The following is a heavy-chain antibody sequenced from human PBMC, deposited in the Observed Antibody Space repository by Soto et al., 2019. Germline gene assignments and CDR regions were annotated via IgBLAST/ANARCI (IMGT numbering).Heavy chain of an antibody. CDR2: IWYDGSEK. V-gene: IGHV3-33*01. Sequence: QVQLVESGGGVVQPGGSLRLSCAASGYTFGNFAMHWARRAPGKGLEWVALIWYDGSEKYYADSVKARFSVSRDNSQNTLYLQMDSLRVEDSAVYYCSRVYTSAPYGMDVWGRGTTVTVSS. CDR1: GYTFGNFA. CDR3: SRVYTSAPYGMDV. D-gene: IGHD2-2*02. J-gene: IGHJ6*02.